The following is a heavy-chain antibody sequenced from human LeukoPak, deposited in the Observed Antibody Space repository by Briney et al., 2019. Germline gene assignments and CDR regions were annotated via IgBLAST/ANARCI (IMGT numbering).Heavy chain of an antibody. CDR1: GFTFSSYA. CDR2: ISGSDEYT. J-gene: IGHJ4*02. V-gene: IGHV3-23*01. D-gene: IGHD5-12*01. CDR3: AKGRVATIPGHYFDD. Sequence: PVGSLPLSCTASGFTFSSYAMSWVRQAPGKGLEWVSAISGSDEYTYYADSVKGRFTISRDISKNTLYLQMNSLRAADTAVYYCAKGRVATIPGHYFDDWGQGILVAVS.